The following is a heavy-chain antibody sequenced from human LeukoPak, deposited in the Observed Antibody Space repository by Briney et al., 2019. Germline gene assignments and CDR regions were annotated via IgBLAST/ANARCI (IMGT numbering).Heavy chain of an antibody. CDR3: AKGATPYCSGGSCLEYFQH. J-gene: IGHJ1*01. V-gene: IGHV3-30*18. CDR1: GFTFSSYG. CDR2: ISYDGSNK. Sequence: PGGSLRLSCAASGFTFSSYGMHWVRQAPGKGLEWVAVISYDGSNKYYADSVKGRFTISRDNSKNTLYLQMNSLRAEDTAVYYCAKGATPYCSGGSCLEYFQHWGQGTLVTVSS. D-gene: IGHD2-15*01.